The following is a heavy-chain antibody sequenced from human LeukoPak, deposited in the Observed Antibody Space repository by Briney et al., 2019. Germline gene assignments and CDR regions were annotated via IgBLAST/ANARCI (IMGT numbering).Heavy chain of an antibody. J-gene: IGHJ3*02. Sequence: GGSLRLSCAASGFTFSSYAMHWVRQAPGKGLEWVAVISYDGSNKYYADSVKGRFTISRDNSKNTLYLQMNSLRAEDTAVYYCALGIAAAGPWAEKFDAFDIWGQGTMVTVSS. CDR1: GFTFSSYA. CDR2: ISYDGSNK. V-gene: IGHV3-30*04. CDR3: ALGIAAAGPWAEKFDAFDI. D-gene: IGHD6-13*01.